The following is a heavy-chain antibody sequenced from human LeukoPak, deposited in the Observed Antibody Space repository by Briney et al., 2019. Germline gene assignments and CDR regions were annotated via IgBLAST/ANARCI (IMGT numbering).Heavy chain of an antibody. V-gene: IGHV3-33*06. CDR2: IWYDGSNK. CDR3: AKDTSSSYNWFDP. D-gene: IGHD6-6*01. Sequence: GGSLSLSCAASGFTFSSYGMHWVRQAPGKGLEWVAVIWYDGSNKYYADSVKGRFTISRDNSKNTLYLQMNSLRAEDTAVYYCAKDTSSSYNWFDPWGQGTVVTVSS. CDR1: GFTFSSYG. J-gene: IGHJ5*02.